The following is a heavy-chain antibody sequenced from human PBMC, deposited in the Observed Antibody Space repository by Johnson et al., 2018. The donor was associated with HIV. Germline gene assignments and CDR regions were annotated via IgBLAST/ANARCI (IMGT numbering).Heavy chain of an antibody. D-gene: IGHD3-3*01. J-gene: IGHJ3*02. CDR3: ARDQAIFGVVLASDAFDI. Sequence: VQLVESGGGVVQPGRSLRLSCAASGFTVSSNYMSWVRQAPGKGLEWVSGIYSGGSTYYADSVKGRFTISRDNSKNTVYLQMNSLRAEDTAVYYCARDQAIFGVVLASDAFDIWGQGTMVTVSS. V-gene: IGHV3-53*04. CDR1: GFTVSSNY. CDR2: IYSGGST.